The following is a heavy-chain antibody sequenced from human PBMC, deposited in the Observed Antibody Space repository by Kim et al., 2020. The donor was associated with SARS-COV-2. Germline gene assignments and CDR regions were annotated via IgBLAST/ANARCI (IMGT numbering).Heavy chain of an antibody. CDR3: TKDRQDYDSSGYYWTPLFLYSWFDP. CDR2: IKSKTDGGTT. CDR1: GFTFSNAW. V-gene: IGHV3-15*01. J-gene: IGHJ5*02. D-gene: IGHD3-22*01. Sequence: GGSLRLSCAASGFTFSNAWMSWVRQAPGKGLEWVCRIKSKTDGGTTDYAAPVKGRFTISRDDSKNTLYLQMNRLKTEDTAVYYCTKDRQDYDSSGYYWTPLFLYSWFDPWGQGTLVTASP.